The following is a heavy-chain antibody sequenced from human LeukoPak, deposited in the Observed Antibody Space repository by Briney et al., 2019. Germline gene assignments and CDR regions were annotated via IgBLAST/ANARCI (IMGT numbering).Heavy chain of an antibody. CDR1: GYDFTRNG. CDR3: ARAYDSSGHGAFDI. CDR2: ISVYTGNT. V-gene: IGHV1-18*01. Sequence: ASVKVSCKAFGYDFTRNGISWVRQAPGQGLGWMGWISVYTGNTNYAQKFQGRVTLTTDTPTTTAYMELRGLRSDDTAVYFCARAYDSSGHGAFDIWGQGTMVTVSS. J-gene: IGHJ3*02. D-gene: IGHD3-22*01.